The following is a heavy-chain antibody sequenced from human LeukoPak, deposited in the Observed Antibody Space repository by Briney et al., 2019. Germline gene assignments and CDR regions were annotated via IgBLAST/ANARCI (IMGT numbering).Heavy chain of an antibody. D-gene: IGHD5-18*01. J-gene: IGHJ4*02. CDR2: NSGGST. CDR1: EFSVGSNY. CDR3: ARESSSGYGYVFRY. Sequence: GGSLRLSCAASEFSVGSNYMTWVRQAPGKGLEWVSLNSGGSTYYADSVKGRFTISRDNSKNTLYLQMNSLRAEDTAVYYCARESSSGYGYVFRYWGQGTLVIVSS. V-gene: IGHV3-66*01.